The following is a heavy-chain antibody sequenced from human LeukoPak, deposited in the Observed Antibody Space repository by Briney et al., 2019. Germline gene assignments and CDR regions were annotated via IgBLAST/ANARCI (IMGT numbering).Heavy chain of an antibody. Sequence: GGSLRLSCAASGFTFSSYGMHWVRQAPGKGLEWVAVISYDGSNKYYADSVKGRFTISRDNSKNTLYLQMNSLGAEDTAVYYCAKNGLATSIDYWGQGTLVTVSS. CDR2: ISYDGSNK. J-gene: IGHJ4*02. D-gene: IGHD3/OR15-3a*01. V-gene: IGHV3-30*18. CDR3: AKNGLATSIDY. CDR1: GFTFSSYG.